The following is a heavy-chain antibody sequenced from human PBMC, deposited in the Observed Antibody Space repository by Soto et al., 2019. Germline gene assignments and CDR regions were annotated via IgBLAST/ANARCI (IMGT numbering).Heavy chain of an antibody. Sequence: PGGSLRLSCAASGFAFSSYAMSWVRQAPGKGLEWVSAISGSGGSTYYADSVKGRFTISRDNSKNTLYLQMNSLRAEDTAVYYCAKDQRAAAGTFSGDYWGQGTLVTVSS. J-gene: IGHJ4*02. D-gene: IGHD6-13*01. CDR3: AKDQRAAAGTFSGDY. CDR1: GFAFSSYA. V-gene: IGHV3-23*01. CDR2: ISGSGGST.